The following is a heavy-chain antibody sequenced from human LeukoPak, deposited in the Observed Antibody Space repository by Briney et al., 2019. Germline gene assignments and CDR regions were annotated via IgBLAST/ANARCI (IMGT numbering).Heavy chain of an antibody. J-gene: IGHJ4*02. CDR1: GFTFSNYG. CDR3: AQWSRYFDY. Sequence: GGSLRLSCAASGFTFSNYGMTWVRQAPGKGLEWVSSISGSAATISYADSVKGRFTISRDNSKNTLYLQMNSLRAEDTALYFCAQWSRYFDYWGQGTLVTVSS. D-gene: IGHD1-26*01. CDR2: ISGSAATI. V-gene: IGHV3-23*01.